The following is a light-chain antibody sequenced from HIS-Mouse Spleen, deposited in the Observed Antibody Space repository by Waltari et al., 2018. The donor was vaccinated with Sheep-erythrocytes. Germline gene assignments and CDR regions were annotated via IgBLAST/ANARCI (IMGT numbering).Light chain of an antibody. V-gene: IGLV2-11*01. CDR3: CSYAGSYTFWV. CDR2: DVS. J-gene: IGLJ3*02. Sequence: QSALTQPRSVSGSPGQSVTISCTGTSSDVGGHNYVSLYQQHPGKAPKLMIYDVSKRPSGVPDRFSGSKSGNTASLTISGLQAEDEADYYCCSYAGSYTFWVFGGGTKLTVL. CDR1: SSDVGGHNY.